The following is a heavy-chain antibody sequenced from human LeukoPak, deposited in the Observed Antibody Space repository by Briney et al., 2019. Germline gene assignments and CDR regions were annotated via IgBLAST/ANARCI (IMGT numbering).Heavy chain of an antibody. CDR1: GFTFSNAW. J-gene: IGHJ4*02. CDR3: TTSIRTFNDYGDYGYFDY. V-gene: IGHV3-15*01. CDR2: IKSKTDGGTT. Sequence: PGGSLRLSCAASGFTFSNAWMSWVRQAPGKGLEWVGRIKSKTDGGTTDYAAPAKGRFTISRDDSKNTLYLQMNSLKTEDTAVYYCTTSIRTFNDYGDYGYFDYWGQGTLVTVSS. D-gene: IGHD4-17*01.